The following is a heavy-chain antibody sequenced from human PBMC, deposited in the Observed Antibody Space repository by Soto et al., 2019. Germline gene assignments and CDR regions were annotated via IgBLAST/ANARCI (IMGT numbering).Heavy chain of an antibody. CDR1: GFTFDDYT. J-gene: IGHJ6*02. CDR3: AKDGSPNPSGDYYYGMDV. Sequence: GSLRLSCAASGFTFDDYTMHWVRQAPGKGLEWVSLISWDGGSTYYADSVKGRFTISRDNSKNSLYLQMNSLRTEDTALYYCAKDGSPNPSGDYYYGMDVWGQGTTVTVSS. V-gene: IGHV3-43*01. CDR2: ISWDGGST. D-gene: IGHD3-10*01.